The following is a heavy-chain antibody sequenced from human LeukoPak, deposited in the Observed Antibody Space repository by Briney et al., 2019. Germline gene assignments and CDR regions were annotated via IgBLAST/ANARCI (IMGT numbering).Heavy chain of an antibody. CDR2: IIPIFGTA. Sequence: SVKVSCKASGGTLSSYAISWVRQAPGQGLEWMGRIIPIFGTANYAQKFQGRVTITTDESTSTAYMELSSLRSEDSAVYYCARGYGGNSGPSHAFDIWGQGTMVTVSS. CDR1: GGTLSSYA. CDR3: ARGYGGNSGPSHAFDI. J-gene: IGHJ3*02. D-gene: IGHD4-23*01. V-gene: IGHV1-69*05.